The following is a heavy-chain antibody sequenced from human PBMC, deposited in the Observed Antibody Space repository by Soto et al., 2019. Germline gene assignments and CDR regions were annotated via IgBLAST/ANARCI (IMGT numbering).Heavy chain of an antibody. CDR1: GFTFGDYA. D-gene: IGHD2-21*01. CDR2: IRSKAYGGTT. V-gene: IGHV3-49*03. Sequence: GGSLRLSCTASGFTFGDYAMSWFRQAPGKGLEWVGFIRSKAYGGTTEYAASVKGRFTISRDDSKSIAYLQMNSLKTEDTAVYYCTRVVIATDFDYWGQGTLVTVSS. CDR3: TRVVIATDFDY. J-gene: IGHJ4*02.